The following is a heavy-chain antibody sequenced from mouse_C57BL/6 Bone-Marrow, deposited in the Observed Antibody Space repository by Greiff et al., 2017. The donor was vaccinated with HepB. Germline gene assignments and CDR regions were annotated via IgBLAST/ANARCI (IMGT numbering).Heavy chain of an antibody. J-gene: IGHJ3*01. CDR3: ARNSHYYGSSYFAY. D-gene: IGHD1-1*01. V-gene: IGHV2-2*01. Sequence: VKLQESGPGLVQPSQRLSITCTVSGFSLTSYGVHWVRQSPGKGLEWLGVIWSGGSTDYNAAFISRLSISKDNSKSQVFFKMNSLQADDTAIYYCARNSHYYGSSYFAYWGQGTLVTVSA. CDR1: GFSLTSYG. CDR2: IWSGGST.